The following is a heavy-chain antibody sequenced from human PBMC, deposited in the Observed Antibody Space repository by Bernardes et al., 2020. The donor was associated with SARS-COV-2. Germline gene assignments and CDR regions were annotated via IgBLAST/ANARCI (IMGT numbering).Heavy chain of an antibody. D-gene: IGHD5-18*01. CDR3: AKLLREYSFVTPFDY. Sequence: GGSLRLSCAASGFTFSSYGMSWVRQAPGKGLEWVSVISGSGGNTFSADSVKGRFTISRDNSNNTLFLQMNSLRAEDTAVYYCAKLLREYSFVTPFDYWGQGTLVTVSS. V-gene: IGHV3-23*01. J-gene: IGHJ4*02. CDR1: GFTFSSYG. CDR2: ISGSGGNT.